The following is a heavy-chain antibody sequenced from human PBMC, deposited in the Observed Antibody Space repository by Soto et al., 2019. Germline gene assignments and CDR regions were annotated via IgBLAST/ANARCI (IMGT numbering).Heavy chain of an antibody. CDR2: IKQSGST. J-gene: IGHJ4*02. CDR1: GGSFSNHY. D-gene: IGHD3-3*01. V-gene: IGHV4-34*01. CDR3: ARGSAGFFWGGYYPFDS. Sequence: SETLSLTCAVYGGSFSNHYWSWVRQSPGKGLEWIGEIKQSGSTNYNPSLTSRVTISIDTSKNQFSLKLSSLAAADTALYYCARGSAGFFWGGYYPFDSWGQGTLVTVSS.